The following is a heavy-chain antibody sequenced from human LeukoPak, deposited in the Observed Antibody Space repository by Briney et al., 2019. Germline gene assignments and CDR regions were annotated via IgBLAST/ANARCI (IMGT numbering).Heavy chain of an antibody. Sequence: ASVKVSCKASGYTFTSYFMHWVRQAPGQGLEWMGIINLSGGSTSYAQKFQGRVTVTRDTSTNTVYMELSSLRSEDTAVFYCARGLTGTADYWGQGTLVTVSS. V-gene: IGHV1-46*01. CDR2: INLSGGST. J-gene: IGHJ4*02. CDR1: GYTFTSYF. CDR3: ARGLTGTADY. D-gene: IGHD1-7*01.